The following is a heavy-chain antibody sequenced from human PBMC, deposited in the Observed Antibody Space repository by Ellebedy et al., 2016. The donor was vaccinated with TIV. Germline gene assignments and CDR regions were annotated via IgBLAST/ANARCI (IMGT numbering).Heavy chain of an antibody. D-gene: IGHD3-10*01. Sequence: ASVKVSCKASGYTFTSYTMTWVRQAPGQGLEWMGWIKTNTGNPTYAQDFTGRFVFSFDTSVSTAYLQISNLKAEDTALYYCARVDYRSGSYANWFDPWGQGTLVTVSS. V-gene: IGHV7-4-1*02. CDR3: ARVDYRSGSYANWFDP. CDR2: IKTNTGNP. CDR1: GYTFTSYT. J-gene: IGHJ5*02.